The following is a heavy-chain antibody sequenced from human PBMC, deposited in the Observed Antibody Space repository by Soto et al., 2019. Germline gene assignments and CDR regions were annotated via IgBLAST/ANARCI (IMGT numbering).Heavy chain of an antibody. D-gene: IGHD3-3*01. CDR1: GFTFSSYG. CDR3: AKIPITIFGVVIIPYYYYMDV. V-gene: IGHV3-23*01. Sequence: EVQLLESGGGLVQPGGSLRLSCAASGFTFSSYGMSWVRQAPGKGLEWVSAISGSGGSTYYADSVKGRFTISRDNSKNTLYLQMNSLRAEDTAVYYCAKIPITIFGVVIIPYYYYMDVWGKGTTVTVSS. CDR2: ISGSGGST. J-gene: IGHJ6*03.